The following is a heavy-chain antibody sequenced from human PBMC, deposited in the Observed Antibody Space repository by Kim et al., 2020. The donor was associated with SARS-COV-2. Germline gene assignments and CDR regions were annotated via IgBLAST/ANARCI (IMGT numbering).Heavy chain of an antibody. J-gene: IGHJ6*03. CDR2: INHSGST. V-gene: IGHV4-34*01. CDR3: ARGSGSLRWTFGFRGGYMDL. CDR1: GGSFSGYY. D-gene: IGHD2-15*01. Sequence: SETLSLTCAVYGGSFSGYYWSWIRQPPGKGLEWIGEINHSGSTNYNPSLKSRVTISVDTSKNQFSLKLSSVTAADTAVYYCARGSGSLRWTFGFRGGYMDLWGKGNTVTVSS.